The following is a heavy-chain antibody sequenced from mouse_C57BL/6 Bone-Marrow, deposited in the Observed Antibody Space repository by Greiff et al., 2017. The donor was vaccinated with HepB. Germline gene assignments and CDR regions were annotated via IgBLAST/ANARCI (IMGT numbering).Heavy chain of an antibody. Sequence: VKLVESGPGLVQPSQSLSITCTVSGFSLTSYGVHWVRQSPGKGLEWLGVIWRGGSTDYNAAFMSRLSITKDNSKSQVFFKMNSLQADDTAIYYYAKNFPYYSNYVGGFDYAMDYWGQGTAVTVSS. CDR3: AKNFPYYSNYVGGFDYAMDY. D-gene: IGHD2-5*01. CDR1: GFSLTSYG. V-gene: IGHV2-5*01. J-gene: IGHJ4*01. CDR2: IWRGGST.